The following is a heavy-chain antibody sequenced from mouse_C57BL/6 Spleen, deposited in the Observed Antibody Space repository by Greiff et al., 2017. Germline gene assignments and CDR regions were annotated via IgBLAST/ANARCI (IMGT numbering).Heavy chain of an antibody. CDR3: ARGDYGSSYAMDY. CDR1: GFTFSDYG. Sequence: DVLLVESGGGLVKPGGSLKLSCAASGFTFSDYGMHWVRQAPEKGLEWVAYISSGSSTIYYADTVKGRFTISRDNAKNTLFLQMTSLRSEDTAMYYCARGDYGSSYAMDYWGQGTSVTVSS. V-gene: IGHV5-17*01. J-gene: IGHJ4*01. D-gene: IGHD1-1*01. CDR2: ISSGSSTI.